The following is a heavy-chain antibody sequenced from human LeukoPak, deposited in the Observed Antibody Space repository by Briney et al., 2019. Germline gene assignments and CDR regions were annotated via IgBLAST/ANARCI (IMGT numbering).Heavy chain of an antibody. CDR2: ISYDGSNK. J-gene: IGHJ4*02. D-gene: IGHD6-19*01. CDR3: AREWLVPGADY. CDR1: GFTFSCYA. V-gene: IGHV3-30-3*01. Sequence: GGSLRLSCAASGFTFSCYAMHWVRQAPGKGLEWVAVISYDGSNKYYADSVKGRFTISRDNSKNTLYLQMNSLRAEDTAVYYCAREWLVPGADYWGQGTLVTVSS.